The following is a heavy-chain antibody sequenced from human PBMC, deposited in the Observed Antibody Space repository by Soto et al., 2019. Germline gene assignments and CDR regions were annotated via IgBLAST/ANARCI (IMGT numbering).Heavy chain of an antibody. CDR1: GGTFSSYA. D-gene: IGHD3-22*01. J-gene: IGHJ4*02. CDR3: ARSHESAYSSGYYLDDY. CDR2: IIPIFGTA. Sequence: ASVKVSCKASGGTFSSYAISWVRQAPGQGLEWMGGIIPIFGTANYAQKFQGRVTITADESTSTAYMELSSLRSEDTAVYYCARSHESAYSSGYYLDDYWGQGTLVTVSS. V-gene: IGHV1-69*13.